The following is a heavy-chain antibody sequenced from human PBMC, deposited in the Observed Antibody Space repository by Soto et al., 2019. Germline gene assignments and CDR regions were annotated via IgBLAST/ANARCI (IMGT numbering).Heavy chain of an antibody. CDR3: EEDIDDHGTTVTQFDN. Sequence: GGSLRLSCAASGFRFDDYAMHWVRQAPGKGLEWLSGISWNHVTTGYADSVKGRFTISRDNAKNSLLLQMNSLRAEDTAVYYCEEDIDDHGTTVTQFDNWGQGTQVTVSS. V-gene: IGHV3-9*01. CDR2: ISWNHVTT. D-gene: IGHD4-17*01. J-gene: IGHJ4*02. CDR1: GFRFDDYA.